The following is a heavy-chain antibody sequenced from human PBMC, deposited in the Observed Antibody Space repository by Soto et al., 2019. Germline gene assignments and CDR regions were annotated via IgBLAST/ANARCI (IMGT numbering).Heavy chain of an antibody. D-gene: IGHD3-9*01. Sequence: EVQLVESGGGLVQPGGSLRLSCAASGFTFSSYWMHWVRQAPGKELVWVSRINSDGSSTSYADSVKGRFTISRDNAKNTLYLQMNSLRAEDTAVYYCAREARTHYDILTGYSLGYWGQGTLVTVSS. CDR1: GFTFSSYW. CDR2: INSDGSST. J-gene: IGHJ4*02. CDR3: AREARTHYDILTGYSLGY. V-gene: IGHV3-74*01.